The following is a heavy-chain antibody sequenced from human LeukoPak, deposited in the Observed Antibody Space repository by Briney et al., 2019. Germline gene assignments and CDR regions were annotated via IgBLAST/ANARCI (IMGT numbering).Heavy chain of an antibody. CDR3: GKGVVLARNFDY. CDR1: GFTFTTYA. Sequence: SGGSLRLSCAASGFTFTTYAMNWVRRAPGKGLEWLSAISGSGGNTYYADSVKGRFTVSRDNSKNTLYLQMNSLRAEDTAAYYCGKGVVLARNFDYWGQGTLVTVSS. V-gene: IGHV3-23*01. D-gene: IGHD5/OR15-5a*01. CDR2: ISGSGGNT. J-gene: IGHJ4*02.